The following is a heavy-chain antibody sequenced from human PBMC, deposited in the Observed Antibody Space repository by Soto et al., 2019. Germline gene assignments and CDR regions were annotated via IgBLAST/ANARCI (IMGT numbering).Heavy chain of an antibody. Sequence: SETLSLTCTVSCGSTSSGGYYWSWIRQHPGKGLEWIGYIENSGTTYYNPSLKSRVTISLDTSKNQFSLKLSSVTAADTAVYYCARASSSLYNSGWPIDYWGQGTLVTVSS. CDR1: CGSTSSGGYY. CDR2: IENSGTT. V-gene: IGHV4-31*03. CDR3: ARASSSLYNSGWPIDY. J-gene: IGHJ4*02. D-gene: IGHD6-19*01.